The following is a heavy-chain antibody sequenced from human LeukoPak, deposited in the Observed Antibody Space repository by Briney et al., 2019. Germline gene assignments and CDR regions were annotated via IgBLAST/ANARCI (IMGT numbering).Heavy chain of an antibody. CDR3: ARGIIRGPPEY. D-gene: IGHD3-10*01. Sequence: GGSLRLSRVASGFSVSNYGMHWVRQAPGKGLESVSALNRNGDSTYYANSVKDRFVISRDNSKNTLYLQMGSLTPEDSGIYYCARGIIRGPPEYWGQGTLVTVSS. V-gene: IGHV3-64*01. CDR1: GFSVSNYG. CDR2: LNRNGDST. J-gene: IGHJ4*02.